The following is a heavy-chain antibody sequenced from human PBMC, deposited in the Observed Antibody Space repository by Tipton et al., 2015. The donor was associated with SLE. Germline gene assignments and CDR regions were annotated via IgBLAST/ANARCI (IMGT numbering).Heavy chain of an antibody. D-gene: IGHD2-15*01. CDR3: ARESGYLYYFDY. CDR1: GFTFSSYG. V-gene: IGHV3-30*19. Sequence: SLRLSCAASGFTFSSYGMHWVRQAPGKGLEWVAVIWYDGSNKYYADSVKGRFTISRDNSKNTLYLQMNSLRAEDTAVYYCARESGYLYYFDYWGQGTLVTVSS. J-gene: IGHJ4*02. CDR2: IWYDGSNK.